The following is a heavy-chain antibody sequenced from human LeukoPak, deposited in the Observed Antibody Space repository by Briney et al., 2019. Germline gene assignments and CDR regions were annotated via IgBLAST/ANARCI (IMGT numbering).Heavy chain of an antibody. CDR2: ISNDGTNK. J-gene: IGHJ4*02. D-gene: IGHD5-24*01. V-gene: IGHV3-30-3*01. CDR3: ARKRGDGSNPEDY. CDR1: EFTLSSYS. Sequence: GGSLRLSCAVSEFTLSSYSMHWVRQAPGKGLEWVAFISNDGTNKYYADSVKGRFTISRDTSKNTLYLQMNSLRPEDTALYYCARKRGDGSNPEDYWGQGTLVTVSS.